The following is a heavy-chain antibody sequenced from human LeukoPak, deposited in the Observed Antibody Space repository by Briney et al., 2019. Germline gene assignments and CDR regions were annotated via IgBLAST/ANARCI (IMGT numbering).Heavy chain of an antibody. CDR1: GDSIKSPNW. V-gene: IGHV4-4*02. CDR3: AFRNGRALS. D-gene: IGHD2-8*01. CDR2: IWHSEST. Sequence: PSETLSLTCAVSGDSIKSPNWWTWVRQTPEKGLEWIGEIWHSESTNYNPSLKSRVSISIDKSANQFSLRLTSVTAADTAIYYCAFRNGRALSWGQGALVTVSS. J-gene: IGHJ5*02.